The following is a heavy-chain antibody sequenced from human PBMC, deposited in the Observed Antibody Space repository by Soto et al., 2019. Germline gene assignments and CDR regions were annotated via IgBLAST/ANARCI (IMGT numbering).Heavy chain of an antibody. CDR1: GYSFTPFW. V-gene: IGHV5-51*01. CDR3: ASRKKTTGAFDV. CDR2: TYLSDSDT. J-gene: IGHJ3*01. Sequence: PGESLKISCKASGYSFTPFWIGCVRQMPGKGLEWMGFTYLSDSDTRYSPSFQDQVTISADKSISTAYLQWSSLEASDTAIYYCASRKKTTGAFDVWGQGTTVTVSS. D-gene: IGHD1-1*01.